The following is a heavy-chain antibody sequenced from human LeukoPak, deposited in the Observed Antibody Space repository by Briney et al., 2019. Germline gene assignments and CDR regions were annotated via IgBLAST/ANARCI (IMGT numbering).Heavy chain of an antibody. Sequence: GGSLRLSCAASGFTFSSYSMNWVRQAPGKGLEWISYISSSSSTLYYADSVKGRFTISRDNSKNTLYLQMNSLRAEDTAVYYCAKDYVLLWFGELFGFDYWGQGTLVTVSS. V-gene: IGHV3-48*01. D-gene: IGHD3-10*01. CDR2: ISSSSSTL. J-gene: IGHJ4*02. CDR3: AKDYVLLWFGELFGFDY. CDR1: GFTFSSYS.